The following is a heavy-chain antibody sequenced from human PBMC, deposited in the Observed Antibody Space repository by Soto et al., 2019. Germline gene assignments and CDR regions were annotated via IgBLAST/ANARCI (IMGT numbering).Heavy chain of an antibody. CDR2: IDWDDDK. J-gene: IGHJ5*02. Sequence: PTQTLTLTCTFSGFSLSTSGMCVSWIRQPPGKALEWLALIDWDDDKYYSTSLKTRLTISKDTSKNQVVLTMTNMDPVDTATYYCARIRRYCSGGSCSNWFDPWGQGTLVTVSS. V-gene: IGHV2-70*01. D-gene: IGHD2-15*01. CDR1: GFSLSTSGMC. CDR3: ARIRRYCSGGSCSNWFDP.